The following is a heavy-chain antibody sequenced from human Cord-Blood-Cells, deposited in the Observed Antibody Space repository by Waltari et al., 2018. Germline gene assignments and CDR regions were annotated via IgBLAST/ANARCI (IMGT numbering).Heavy chain of an antibody. J-gene: IGHJ4*02. CDR1: GGTFRSYA. V-gene: IGHV1-69*01. Sequence: QVQLVQSGAEVKKPGSSVKVSCKASGGTFRSYAISWVRLAPGQGLEWMGGIIPICGTANYAQKFQGRVTITADESTSTAYMELSSLRSEDTAVYYCARAISMSGSYFDYWGQGTLVTVSS. D-gene: IGHD3-10*01. CDR2: IIPICGTA. CDR3: ARAISMSGSYFDY.